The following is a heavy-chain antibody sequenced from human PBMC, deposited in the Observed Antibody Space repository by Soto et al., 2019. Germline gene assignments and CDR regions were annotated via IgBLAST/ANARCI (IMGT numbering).Heavy chain of an antibody. D-gene: IGHD2-15*01. CDR3: ARGHCSGGTCYSGFY. J-gene: IGHJ4*02. CDR1: GFTFSNAW. Sequence: PGGSLRLSCAASGFTFSNAWMNWVRQAPGKGLEWVARSRDKANSYTTEYAASVKGRFTISRDDSKNSLYLQMNSLKTDDTAVYYCARGHCSGGTCYSGFYWGQGIVVTVSS. CDR2: SRDKANSYTT. V-gene: IGHV3-72*01.